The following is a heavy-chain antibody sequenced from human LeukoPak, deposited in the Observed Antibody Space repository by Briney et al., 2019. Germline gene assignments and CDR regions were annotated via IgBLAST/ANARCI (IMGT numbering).Heavy chain of an antibody. V-gene: IGHV5-51*01. CDR1: GYTFTKYW. CDR2: IHPGDSHS. J-gene: IGHJ2*01. D-gene: IGHD2-2*01. CDR3: ARQPGMTAKSWYFDL. Sequence: GESLKISCEGSGYTFTKYWIGWVRQMPGKGLEWMGIIHPGDSHSWYSPSFQGQVTISADKSISMAYLQWSSLKASDTAMYFCARQPGMTAKSWYFDLWGRGTLVTVSS.